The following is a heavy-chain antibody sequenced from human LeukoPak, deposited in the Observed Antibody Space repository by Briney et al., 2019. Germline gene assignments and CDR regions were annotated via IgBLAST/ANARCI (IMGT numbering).Heavy chain of an antibody. Sequence: ESLKIYCQVSGYSFTSYWIAWVRQMPGKGLEWMGIIYPGDSDTRYSPSFQGHVTISADKSISTAYLQWSSLKASDTAMYYCAVYDILTGYYGENDAFDIWGQGTMVTVSS. D-gene: IGHD3-9*01. J-gene: IGHJ3*02. CDR2: IYPGDSDT. CDR1: GYSFTSYW. CDR3: AVYDILTGYYGENDAFDI. V-gene: IGHV5-51*01.